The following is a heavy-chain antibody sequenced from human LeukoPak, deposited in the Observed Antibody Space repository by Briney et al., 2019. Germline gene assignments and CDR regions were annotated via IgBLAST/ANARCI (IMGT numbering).Heavy chain of an antibody. Sequence: ASVKVSCKASGYTFTGYYMHWVRQAPGQGLEWMGRINPNSGGTNYAQKFQGRVTMTRDTSISTAYMELSRLRSDDTAVYYCAREREFTMVRDLGDGMDVWGQGTTVTVSS. CDR1: GYTFTGYY. D-gene: IGHD3-10*01. CDR3: AREREFTMVRDLGDGMDV. CDR2: INPNSGGT. V-gene: IGHV1-2*06. J-gene: IGHJ6*02.